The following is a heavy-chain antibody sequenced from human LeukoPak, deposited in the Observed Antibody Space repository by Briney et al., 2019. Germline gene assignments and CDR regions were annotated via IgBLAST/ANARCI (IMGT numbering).Heavy chain of an antibody. CDR1: GFIFTNYA. Sequence: GDSLRLSCAASGFIFTNYAMSWVRQAPGKGLEWVSAINTNATTTYYTDSVKGRFTISRDNSQNTLYLQMNSLRAEDTAVYYCARVSVTTTSDAFDIWGQGTMVTVSS. J-gene: IGHJ3*02. V-gene: IGHV3-23*01. CDR3: ARVSVTTTSDAFDI. CDR2: INTNATTT. D-gene: IGHD4-17*01.